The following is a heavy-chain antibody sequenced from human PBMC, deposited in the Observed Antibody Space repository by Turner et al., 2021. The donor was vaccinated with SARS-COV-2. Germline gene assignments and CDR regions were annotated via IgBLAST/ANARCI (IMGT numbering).Heavy chain of an antibody. D-gene: IGHD3-16*01. CDR2: VYDTGST. Sequence: QLRMQESGPGLVKPSETLSLTCTVSGGSISGRVHQWGWIRQPPGKGLEWIGSVYDTGSTYYNPSLKSRVTISVDTSENQFSLKLTSVTAADTAVYYCASPDYDETSGFPFSFAFWGQGTLVTVSS. CDR1: GGSISGRVHQ. CDR3: ASPDYDETSGFPFSFAF. J-gene: IGHJ4*02. V-gene: IGHV4-39*01.